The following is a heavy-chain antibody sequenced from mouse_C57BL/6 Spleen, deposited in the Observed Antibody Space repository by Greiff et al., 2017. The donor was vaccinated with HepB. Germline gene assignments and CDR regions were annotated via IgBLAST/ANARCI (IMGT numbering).Heavy chain of an antibody. CDR3: ARAETATLAY. CDR2: IYPGDGDT. V-gene: IGHV1-82*01. CDR1: GYAFSSSW. J-gene: IGHJ3*01. D-gene: IGHD3-2*01. Sequence: VQLQQSGPELVKPGASVKISCKASGYAFSSSWMNWVKQRPGKGLEWIGRIYPGDGDTNYNGKFKGKATLTADKSSSTAYMQLSSLTSEDSAVYFCARAETATLAYWGQGTLVTVSA.